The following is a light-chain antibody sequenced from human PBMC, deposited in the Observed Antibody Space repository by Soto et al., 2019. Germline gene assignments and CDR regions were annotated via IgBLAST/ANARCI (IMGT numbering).Light chain of an antibody. CDR2: DVS. CDR3: SSYTSSSTYV. Sequence: QSALTQPASVSGSPGQSITISCTGTSSDVGGYNYVSWYQQHPGKAPKLMIYDVSNRPSGVSNRFSGSKSGSTASLTISGLQAEDEADYYCSSYTSSSTYVFGTGTKVTVL. CDR1: SSDVGGYNY. J-gene: IGLJ1*01. V-gene: IGLV2-14*01.